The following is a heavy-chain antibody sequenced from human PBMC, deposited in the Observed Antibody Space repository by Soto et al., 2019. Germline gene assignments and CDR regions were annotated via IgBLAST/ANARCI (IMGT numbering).Heavy chain of an antibody. Sequence: QLQLQESGSGLLKPSQTLSLNCSVSGDSISSGGLSWNWLRQSPGSGLEWIGYIYYPGLTYYNPSLKSRASMSLDTSENQVSLSLSSVTAADSAVYYCARGRRSKTATAGTGWFDPWGPGTLVTVSS. V-gene: IGHV4-30-2*06. D-gene: IGHD6-13*01. CDR2: IYYPGLT. CDR1: GDSISSGGLS. CDR3: ARGRRSKTATAGTGWFDP. J-gene: IGHJ5*02.